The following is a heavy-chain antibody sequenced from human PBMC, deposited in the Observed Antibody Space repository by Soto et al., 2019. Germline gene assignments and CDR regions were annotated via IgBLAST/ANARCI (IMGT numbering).Heavy chain of an antibody. CDR3: ASDGSSPYYYYGMDV. CDR2: IISIIGTP. Sequence: ASVKVSCKASGGTFSSYASSRVRQAPGQGLEWLGGIISIIGTPYYGQKFQVRVSITADKAKSTAYIELSSLRSEDTAVYYCASDGSSPYYYYGMDVWGQGTTVTVSS. V-gene: IGHV1-69*06. CDR1: GGTFSSYA. D-gene: IGHD1-26*01. J-gene: IGHJ6*02.